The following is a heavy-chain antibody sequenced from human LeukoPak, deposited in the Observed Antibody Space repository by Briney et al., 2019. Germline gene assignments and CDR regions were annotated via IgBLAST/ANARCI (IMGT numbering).Heavy chain of an antibody. CDR1: GGSISSYY. D-gene: IGHD5-18*01. CDR2: IYYSGST. J-gene: IGHJ4*02. CDR3: ARVDTAMALFDY. V-gene: IGHV4-59*01. Sequence: PSETLSLTCTVSGGSISSYYWSWIRQPPGKGLEWIGYIYYSGSTNYNPSLKSRVTISVDTSKNQFSLKLRSVTAADTAVYYCARVDTAMALFDYWGQGTLVTVSS.